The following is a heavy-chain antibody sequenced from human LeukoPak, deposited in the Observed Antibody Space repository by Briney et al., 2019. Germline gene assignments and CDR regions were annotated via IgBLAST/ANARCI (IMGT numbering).Heavy chain of an antibody. Sequence: ASVKVSCKASGYTFTSYYMHWVRQAPGQGLEWMGRINPNSGGTNYAQKFQGRVTMTRDTSISTAYMELSRLRSDDTAVYYCATDIVVVVAATVNDAFDIWGQGTMVTVSS. CDR3: ATDIVVVVAATVNDAFDI. D-gene: IGHD2-15*01. CDR1: GYTFTSYY. J-gene: IGHJ3*02. V-gene: IGHV1-2*06. CDR2: INPNSGGT.